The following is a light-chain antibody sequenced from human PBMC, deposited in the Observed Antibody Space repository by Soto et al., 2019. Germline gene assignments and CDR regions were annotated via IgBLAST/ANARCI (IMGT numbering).Light chain of an antibody. Sequence: QSVLTQSPSVSAAPGQKVTISCSGSSSHIGNNYVSWYQQLPGTAPKLLIYDNNKRPSGIPDRFSGSKSGTSGTLDITGLQTGDEADYYCATWDGSLPGEVFGGGTKLTVL. CDR3: ATWDGSLPGEV. CDR2: DNN. CDR1: SSHIGNNY. V-gene: IGLV1-51*01. J-gene: IGLJ2*01.